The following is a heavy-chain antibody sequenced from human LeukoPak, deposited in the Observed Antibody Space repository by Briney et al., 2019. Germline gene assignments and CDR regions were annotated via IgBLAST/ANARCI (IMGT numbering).Heavy chain of an antibody. V-gene: IGHV4-59*01. J-gene: IGHJ5*02. CDR1: GGSISSYY. CDR3: ARVNYASGGYSSWFDP. D-gene: IGHD3-10*01. Sequence: SETLSLTCTVSGGSISSYYWSWIRQPPGKGLEWIGYIYYSGSTNYNPSLKSRVTISVDTSKNQFSLKLSSVTAADTAVYYCARVNYASGGYSSWFDPWGQGTLVTVSS. CDR2: IYYSGST.